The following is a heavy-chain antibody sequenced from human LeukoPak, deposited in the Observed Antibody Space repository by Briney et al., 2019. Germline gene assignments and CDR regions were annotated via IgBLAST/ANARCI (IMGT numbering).Heavy chain of an antibody. J-gene: IGHJ6*02. CDR2: IYYSGST. Sequence: PSETLSLTCTVSGGSISSSSYYWGWIRQPPGKGLEWIGSIYYSGSTNYNPSLKSRVTISVDTSKNQFSLKLSSVTAADTAVYYCARGGSPGYYYGSGSPYGMDVWGQGTTVTVSS. CDR3: ARGGSPGYYYGSGSPYGMDV. V-gene: IGHV4-39*07. D-gene: IGHD3-10*01. CDR1: GGSISSSSYY.